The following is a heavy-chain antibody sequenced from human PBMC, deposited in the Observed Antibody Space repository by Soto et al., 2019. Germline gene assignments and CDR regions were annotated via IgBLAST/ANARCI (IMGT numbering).Heavy chain of an antibody. V-gene: IGHV1-3*01. Sequence: QVQLVQSGAEVKKPGASVKVSCKASGYTFTSYAMHWVRQAPGQRLEWMGWINAGNGNTKYSQKFQGRVTITRDTSASTAYMELSSLRSEDTAVYYCARDPIAAAGSYYYYYGMDVWGQGTTVTVSS. J-gene: IGHJ6*02. D-gene: IGHD6-13*01. CDR3: ARDPIAAAGSYYYYYGMDV. CDR1: GYTFTSYA. CDR2: INAGNGNT.